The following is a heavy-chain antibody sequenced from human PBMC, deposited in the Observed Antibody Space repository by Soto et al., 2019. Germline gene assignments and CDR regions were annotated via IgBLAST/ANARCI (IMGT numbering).Heavy chain of an antibody. CDR3: ARADYSNYRLQLRFDP. CDR2: IYYSGST. Sequence: SETLSLTCTVSGGSISSGDYYWSWIRQPPGKGLEWIGYIYYSGSTYYNPSLKSRVTISVDTSKNQFSLKLSSVTAADTAVYYCARADYSNYRLQLRFDPWGQGTLVTVSS. J-gene: IGHJ5*02. V-gene: IGHV4-30-4*01. D-gene: IGHD4-4*01. CDR1: GGSISSGDYY.